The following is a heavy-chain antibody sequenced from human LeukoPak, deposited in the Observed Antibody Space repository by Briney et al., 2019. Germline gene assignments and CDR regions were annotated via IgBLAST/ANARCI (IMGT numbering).Heavy chain of an antibody. D-gene: IGHD3-9*01. Sequence: GRSLRLSCTASGFTFGDYAMSWFRQAPGKGLEWVGFIRSKAYGGTTEYAASVKGRFTISRDDSKSIAYLQMNSLKTEDTAVYYCTREGNYDILTGTNYFDYWGQGTLVTVSS. CDR1: GFTFGDYA. CDR2: IRSKAYGGTT. J-gene: IGHJ4*02. V-gene: IGHV3-49*03. CDR3: TREGNYDILTGTNYFDY.